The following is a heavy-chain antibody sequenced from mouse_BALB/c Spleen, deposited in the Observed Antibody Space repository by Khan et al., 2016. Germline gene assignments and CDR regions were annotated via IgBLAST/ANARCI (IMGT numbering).Heavy chain of an antibody. CDR2: ISYSGST. CDR1: GYSITSDYA. V-gene: IGHV3-2*02. Sequence: EVKLLESGPGLVKPSQSLSLTCTVTGYSITSDYACNWIRQFPGTKLEWMGYISYSGSTSYNPSLKRRISITRATSKNQCFLQLNSVTTEDTATYYCARGYGSSDYAMDYWGQGTSVTVSS. D-gene: IGHD1-1*01. J-gene: IGHJ4*01. CDR3: ARGYGSSDYAMDY.